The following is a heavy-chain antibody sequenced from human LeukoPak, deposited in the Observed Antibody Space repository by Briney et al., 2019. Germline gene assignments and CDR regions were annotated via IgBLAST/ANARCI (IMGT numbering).Heavy chain of an antibody. V-gene: IGHV1-8*01. Sequence: ASVKVSCKASGYTLTSYDINWVRQATGQGLEWMGWVNPNSGHTGFAQKFQGRVSMTSNTSISTAYMEVRSLRSEDTAVYYCARGAPGSFCSGGSCPYFDYWGQGTLVSVSS. D-gene: IGHD2-15*01. CDR1: GYTLTSYD. CDR3: ARGAPGSFCSGGSCPYFDY. J-gene: IGHJ4*02. CDR2: VNPNSGHT.